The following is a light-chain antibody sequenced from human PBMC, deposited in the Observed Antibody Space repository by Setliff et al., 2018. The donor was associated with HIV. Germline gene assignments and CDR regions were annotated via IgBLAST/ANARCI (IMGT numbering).Light chain of an antibody. CDR2: DVS. Sequence: LTQPRSVSGSPGQSVTISCTGTSSDVGGYNYVSWYQQHPGKAPKLMIHDVSKRPSGVPDRFSGSKSGNTASLTISGLQAEDEADYYCCSYTISSTQLFGTGTKVTVL. CDR3: CSYTISSTQL. J-gene: IGLJ1*01. CDR1: SSDVGGYNY. V-gene: IGLV2-11*01.